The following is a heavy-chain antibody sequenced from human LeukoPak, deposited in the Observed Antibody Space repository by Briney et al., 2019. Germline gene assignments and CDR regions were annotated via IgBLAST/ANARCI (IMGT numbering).Heavy chain of an antibody. V-gene: IGHV1-46*01. CDR2: INPSGGST. J-gene: IGHJ6*04. CDR3: ASSPYRYSSGWYLMDV. Sequence: ASVKVSCKASGYTFTSYYMHWVRQAPGQGLEWMGIINPSGGSTSYAQKFQGRVTMTRDTSTSTVYMELNSLRSEDTAVYYCASSPYRYSSGWYLMDVWGKGTTVTVSS. D-gene: IGHD6-19*01. CDR1: GYTFTSYY.